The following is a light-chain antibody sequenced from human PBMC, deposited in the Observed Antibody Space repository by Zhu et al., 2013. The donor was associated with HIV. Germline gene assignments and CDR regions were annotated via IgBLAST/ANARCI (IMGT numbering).Light chain of an antibody. V-gene: IGKV1-39*01. Sequence: DIEMTQSPSSLSASVGDRVTITCRASQGISTYLNWYQQTPKKAPKLLIYGASTLYSGVPSRFSGSGSGADFTLTISSLQAEDFASYYCQQYNSYWTFGQGTKVEIK. J-gene: IGKJ1*01. CDR3: QQYNSYWT. CDR1: QGISTY. CDR2: GAS.